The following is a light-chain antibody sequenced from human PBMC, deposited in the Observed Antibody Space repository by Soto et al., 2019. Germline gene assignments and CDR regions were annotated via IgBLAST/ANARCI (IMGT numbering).Light chain of an antibody. V-gene: IGLV2-14*03. CDR1: SSDVGGYHY. J-gene: IGLJ1*01. Sequence: QSALTQPASVSGSPGQSITISCTGTSSDVGGYHYVSWYQHHPGKAPKLMIYDVSTRPSGVSNRFSGSKSGNTASLTISGLQAEDEADYYCHSYTSSTTYVFGTWTKVTVL. CDR2: DVS. CDR3: HSYTSSTTYV.